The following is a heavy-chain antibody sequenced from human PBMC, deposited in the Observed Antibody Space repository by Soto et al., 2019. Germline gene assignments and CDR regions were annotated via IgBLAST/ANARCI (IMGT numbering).Heavy chain of an antibody. J-gene: IGHJ4*02. Sequence: QVQLVESGGGVVQPGRSLRLSCAASGFTFSSYGMHWVRQAPGKGLEWVAVISYDGSNKYYADSAKGRFTISRDNSKNTLYLQMNSLRAEDTAVYYCAKDLHYFDYWGQGTLVTVSS. CDR2: ISYDGSNK. CDR3: AKDLHYFDY. CDR1: GFTFSSYG. V-gene: IGHV3-30*18.